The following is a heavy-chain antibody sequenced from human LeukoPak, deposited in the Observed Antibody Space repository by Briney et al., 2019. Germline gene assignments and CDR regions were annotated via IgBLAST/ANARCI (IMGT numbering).Heavy chain of an antibody. D-gene: IGHD6-6*01. CDR1: GYTFTSYG. CDR2: ISAYNGNT. V-gene: IGHV1-18*01. J-gene: IGHJ5*02. CDR3: AREDSSSRTPTHMPRFDP. Sequence: ASVKVSCKASGYTFTSYGISWVRQAPGQGLEWMGWISAYNGNTNSAQKLHGSATTTTDTSTSTAYLGLRSLSSDDTAVYYCAREDSSSRTPTHMPRFDPWGQGTLVTVSS.